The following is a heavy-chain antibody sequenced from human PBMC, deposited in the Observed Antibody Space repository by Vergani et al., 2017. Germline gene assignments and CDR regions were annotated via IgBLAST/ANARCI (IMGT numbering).Heavy chain of an antibody. D-gene: IGHD5-18*01. Sequence: QVQLVESGGGVVQPGRSLRLSCAASGFTFSSYGMHWVRQAPGKGLEWVAVISYDGSNKYYADSVKGRFTISRDISKNTLYLQMNSLRAEDTAVYYCAKEVGGGYSPYYYYMDVWGKGTTVTVSS. CDR2: ISYDGSNK. CDR1: GFTFSSYG. V-gene: IGHV3-30*18. CDR3: AKEVGGGYSPYYYYMDV. J-gene: IGHJ6*03.